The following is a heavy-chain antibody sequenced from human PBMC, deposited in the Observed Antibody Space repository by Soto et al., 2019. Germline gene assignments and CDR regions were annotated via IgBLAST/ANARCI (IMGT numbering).Heavy chain of an antibody. CDR2: ISYDGSNK. CDR1: GFTFSSYG. Sequence: QVQLVESGGGVVQPGRSLRLSCAASGFTFSSYGMHWVRQAPGKGLKWVAVISYDGSNKYYADSVKGRFTISRDNSKNTLYLQMNSLRAEDTAVYYCAKGVRYSGSYEYYYYGMDVWGQGTTVTVSS. V-gene: IGHV3-30*18. D-gene: IGHD1-26*01. CDR3: AKGVRYSGSYEYYYYGMDV. J-gene: IGHJ6*02.